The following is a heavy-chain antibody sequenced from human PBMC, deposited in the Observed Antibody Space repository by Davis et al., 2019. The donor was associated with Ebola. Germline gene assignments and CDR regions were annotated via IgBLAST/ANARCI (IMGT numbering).Heavy chain of an antibody. CDR3: AGVRGATREYYYYYMDV. CDR1: GGSFSGYY. V-gene: IGHV4-34*01. CDR2: INHSGST. J-gene: IGHJ6*03. Sequence: PGGSLRLSCAVYGGSFSGYYWSWIRQPPGKGLEWIGEINHSGSTNYNPSLKSRVTISVDTSKNQFSLKLSSVTAADTAVYYCAGVRGATREYYYYYMDVWGKGTTVTVSS. D-gene: IGHD3-10*01.